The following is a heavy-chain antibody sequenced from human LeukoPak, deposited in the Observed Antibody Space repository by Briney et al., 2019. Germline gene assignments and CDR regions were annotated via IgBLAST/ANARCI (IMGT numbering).Heavy chain of an antibody. Sequence: PGGSLRLSCTASGFTFGDYAMSWVRQAPGKGLEWVGFIRSKAYGGTTEYAASVKGRFTISRDDSKSIAYLQMNSLKTEDTAVYYCTRDYVGYCSGGSCLEPPNWFDPWGQGTLVTVSS. J-gene: IGHJ5*02. CDR3: TRDYVGYCSGGSCLEPPNWFDP. V-gene: IGHV3-49*04. CDR2: IRSKAYGGTT. D-gene: IGHD2-15*01. CDR1: GFTFGDYA.